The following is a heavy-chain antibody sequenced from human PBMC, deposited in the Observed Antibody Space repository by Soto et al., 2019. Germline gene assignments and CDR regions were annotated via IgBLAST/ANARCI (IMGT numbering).Heavy chain of an antibody. V-gene: IGHV3-23*01. D-gene: IGHD4-17*01. CDR1: GFTFSSYA. CDR2: ISGSGGST. J-gene: IGHJ4*02. CDR3: ARGSPVTTYLDY. Sequence: EVQLLESGGGLVQPGGSLRLSCAASGFTFSSYAMSWVRQAPGKGLEWVSAISGSGGSTYYADSVKGRFTISRDNSKNALYLQMNSLRAEDTAVYYCARGSPVTTYLDYWGQGTLVTVSS.